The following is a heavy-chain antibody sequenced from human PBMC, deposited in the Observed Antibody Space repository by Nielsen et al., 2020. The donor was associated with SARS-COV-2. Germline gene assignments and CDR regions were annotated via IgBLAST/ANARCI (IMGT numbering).Heavy chain of an antibody. J-gene: IGHJ6*03. CDR2: VSHSGSI. Sequence: SETLSLTCAVSGGSVSSNDWWTWVRQSPGKGLEWIGEVSHSGSINYNPSIKSRVTLSMDKSKRQFSLRLTSVSAADTAVYFCARGDLVVVPSPILGLGPFFYYFYLDVWGKGTTVIVSS. D-gene: IGHD2-2*01. V-gene: IGHV4-4*02. CDR3: ARGDLVVVPSPILGLGPFFYYFYLDV. CDR1: GGSVSSNDW.